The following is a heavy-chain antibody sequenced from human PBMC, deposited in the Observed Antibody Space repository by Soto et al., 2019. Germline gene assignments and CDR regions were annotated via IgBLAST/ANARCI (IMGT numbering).Heavy chain of an antibody. CDR3: ARVSPDTAMVNYWFDP. CDR1: GGSISSYY. Sequence: LSLTCTVSGGSISSYYWSWIRQPPGKGLEWIGYIYYSGSTYYNPSLKSRVTISVDTSKNQFSLKLSSVTAADTAVYYCARVSPDTAMVNYWFDPWGQGTLVTVSS. CDR2: IYYSGST. J-gene: IGHJ5*02. D-gene: IGHD5-18*01. V-gene: IGHV4-59*08.